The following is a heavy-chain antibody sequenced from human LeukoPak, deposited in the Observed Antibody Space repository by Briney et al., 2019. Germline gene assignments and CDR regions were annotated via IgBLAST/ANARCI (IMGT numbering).Heavy chain of an antibody. J-gene: IGHJ4*02. D-gene: IGHD4-17*01. CDR1: GGSLSSGGYY. V-gene: IGHV4-31*03. Sequence: SQTLSLTCTVSGGSLSSGGYYWSWLRQHPGKGLEWLGYIYYSGSTYYNPSLKSRVTISVDTSKNQFSLKLSSVTAADTAVYYCAREGSGEDYAKFDYWGQGTLVTVSS. CDR2: IYYSGST. CDR3: AREGSGEDYAKFDY.